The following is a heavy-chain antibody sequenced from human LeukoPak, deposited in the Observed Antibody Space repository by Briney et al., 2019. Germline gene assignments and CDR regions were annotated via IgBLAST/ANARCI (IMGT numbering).Heavy chain of an antibody. CDR1: GGSIRSYY. Sequence: PSETLSLTCTVSGGSIRSYYWSWIRQPPGKGLEWIGYIYYTGSTNYNPSLKSRVTISVDTSKSQFSLKLSSVTAADTAVYYCARTTEGGYSYGYFYYYYMDVWGKGTTVTISS. J-gene: IGHJ6*03. CDR2: IYYTGST. V-gene: IGHV4-59*01. CDR3: ARTTEGGYSYGYFYYYYMDV. D-gene: IGHD5-18*01.